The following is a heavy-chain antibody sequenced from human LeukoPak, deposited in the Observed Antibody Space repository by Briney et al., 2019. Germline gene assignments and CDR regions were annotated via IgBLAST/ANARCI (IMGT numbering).Heavy chain of an antibody. D-gene: IGHD3-3*01. CDR1: GCSISSHY. CDR3: ARNPAGNDFWSGYYTFTGPGWFDP. V-gene: IGHV4-59*11. CDR2: IYYSGST. J-gene: IGHJ5*02. Sequence: SETLSLTCTVSGCSISSHYWSWIRQPPGKGLEWIGYIYYSGSTNYNPSLKSRVTISVDTSKNQFSLKLSSVTAADTAAYYCARNPAGNDFWSGYYTFTGPGWFDPWGQGTLVTVSS.